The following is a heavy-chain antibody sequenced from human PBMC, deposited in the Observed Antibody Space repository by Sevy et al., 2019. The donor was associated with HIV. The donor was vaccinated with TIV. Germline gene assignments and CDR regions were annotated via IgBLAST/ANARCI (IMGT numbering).Heavy chain of an antibody. CDR1: GYTFTSYG. D-gene: IGHD3-9*01. Sequence: ASVKVSCKASGYTFTSYGISWVRQAPGQGLEWMGWISAYNGNTNYAQKLQGRVTMTTDTSTSTAYMELRGLRSDDTAVYYCARAVYYDILTGYYLDLNNYYYYYMDVWGKGTTVTVSS. CDR2: ISAYNGNT. J-gene: IGHJ6*03. CDR3: ARAVYYDILTGYYLDLNNYYYYYMDV. V-gene: IGHV1-18*01.